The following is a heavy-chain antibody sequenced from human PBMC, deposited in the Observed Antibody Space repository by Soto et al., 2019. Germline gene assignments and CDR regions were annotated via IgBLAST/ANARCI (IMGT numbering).Heavy chain of an antibody. V-gene: IGHV1-3*01. CDR2: INAGNGNT. CDR3: ARGRYSSSHMRSYYYYYGMEV. CDR1: GYTFTSYA. Sequence: ASVKVSCKASGYTFTSYAMHWVRQAAGQRLEWMGWINAGNGNTKYSQKFQGRVTITRDTSASTAYMELSSLRSEDTAVYYCARGRYSSSHMRSYYYYYGMEVWGQTTTDSVSS. D-gene: IGHD6-13*01. J-gene: IGHJ6*02.